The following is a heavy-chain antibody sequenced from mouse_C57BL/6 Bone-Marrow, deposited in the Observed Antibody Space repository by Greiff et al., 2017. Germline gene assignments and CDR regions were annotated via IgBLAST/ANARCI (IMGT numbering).Heavy chain of an antibody. CDR1: GYNFTSYW. J-gene: IGHJ1*03. V-gene: IGHV1-61*01. D-gene: IGHD1-1*01. CDR3: ARPNFYGSSPFGV. Sequence: QVQLQQPGAELVRPGSSVKLSCKASGYNFTSYWMDWVKQRPGQGLEWIGNIYPSDSETHYNQKFKDKATLTVDKSSSTAYMQLSSLTSEDSAVYYCARPNFYGSSPFGVWGTGTTVTVSS. CDR2: IYPSDSET.